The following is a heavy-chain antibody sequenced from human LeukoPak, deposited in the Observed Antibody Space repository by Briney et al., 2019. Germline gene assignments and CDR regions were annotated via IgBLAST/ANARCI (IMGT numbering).Heavy chain of an antibody. CDR1: GGTFSSYA. J-gene: IGHJ4*02. V-gene: IGHV1-69*05. CDR2: IIPIFGTA. CDR3: ARDGSDGYNLSFDY. Sequence: SVKVSCKXSGGTFSSYAISWVRQAPGQGLEWMGRIIPIFGTANYAQKFQGRVTITTDESTSTAYMELSSLRSEDTAVYYCARDGSDGYNLSFDYWGQGTLVTVSS. D-gene: IGHD5-24*01.